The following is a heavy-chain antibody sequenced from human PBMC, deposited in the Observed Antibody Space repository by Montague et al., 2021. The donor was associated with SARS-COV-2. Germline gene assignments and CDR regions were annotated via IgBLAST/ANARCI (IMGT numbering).Heavy chain of an antibody. V-gene: IGHV4-39*01. Sequence: SETLSLTCTVSGGSISSSDYYWGWIRQPPGKGLEWIGRLFYSVNTHYNPSLKSRVTISVDTSKNQFSLKLSSVTAADTAVYYCARTNYDFWRGHQRGGAFDIWGQGTMVTVSS. D-gene: IGHD3-3*01. J-gene: IGHJ3*02. CDR2: LFYSVNT. CDR3: ARTNYDFWRGHQRGGAFDI. CDR1: GGSISSSDYY.